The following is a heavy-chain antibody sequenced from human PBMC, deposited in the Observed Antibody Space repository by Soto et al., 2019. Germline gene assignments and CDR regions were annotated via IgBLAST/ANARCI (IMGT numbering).Heavy chain of an antibody. CDR1: GFTFSSYA. V-gene: IGHV3-30-3*01. J-gene: IGHJ6*02. D-gene: IGHD6-13*01. CDR3: ARGGSSSRHYYYYGMDV. Sequence: GGSLRLSXAASGFTFSSYAMHWVRQAPGKGLEWVAVISYDGSNKYYADSVKGRFTISRDNSKNTLYLQMNSLRAEDTAVYYCARGGSSSRHYYYYGMDVWGQGTTVTVSS. CDR2: ISYDGSNK.